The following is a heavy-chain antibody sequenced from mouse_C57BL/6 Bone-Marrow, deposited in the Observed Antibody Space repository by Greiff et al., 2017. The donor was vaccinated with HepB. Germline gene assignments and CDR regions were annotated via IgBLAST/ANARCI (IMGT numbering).Heavy chain of an antibody. D-gene: IGHD1-1*01. J-gene: IGHJ3*01. CDR1: GYTFTSYW. CDR3: ASPNYYGSGYGVAY. V-gene: IGHV1-59*01. Sequence: QVQLQQPGAELVRPGTSVKLSCKASGYTFTSYWMHWVKQRPGQGLEWIGVIDPSDSYTNYNQKFKGKATLTVDTSSSTAYMQLSSLTFEDSAVYYCASPNYYGSGYGVAYWGQGTLVTVSA. CDR2: IDPSDSYT.